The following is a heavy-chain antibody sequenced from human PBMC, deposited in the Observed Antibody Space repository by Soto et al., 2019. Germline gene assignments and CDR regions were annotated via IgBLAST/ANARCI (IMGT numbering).Heavy chain of an antibody. J-gene: IGHJ4*02. Sequence: QVQLVESGGGVVQPGRSLRLSCAASGFTFSSYGMHWVRQAPGKGLEWVAVISYDGSNKYYADSVKGRFTITRDNSKNTLYLQMNSLRAEDTAVYYCAKDRTPDYWGQGTLVTVSS. V-gene: IGHV3-30*18. CDR3: AKDRTPDY. CDR1: GFTFSSYG. CDR2: ISYDGSNK. D-gene: IGHD2-2*01.